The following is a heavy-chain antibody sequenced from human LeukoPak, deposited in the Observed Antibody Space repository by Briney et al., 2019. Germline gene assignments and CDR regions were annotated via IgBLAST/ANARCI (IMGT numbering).Heavy chain of an antibody. J-gene: IGHJ4*02. D-gene: IGHD3-3*01. CDR1: GGSFSGYY. CDR3: ARGAYCSSTSCFPYHYHDFWSGYYTVDY. Sequence: SETLSLTCAVYGGSFSGYYWSWIRQPPGKGLEWIGEINHSGSTNYNPSLKSRVTISVDTSKNQFSLKLSSVTAADTAVYYCARGAYCSSTSCFPYHYHDFWSGYYTVDYWGQGTLVTVSS. V-gene: IGHV4-34*01. CDR2: INHSGST.